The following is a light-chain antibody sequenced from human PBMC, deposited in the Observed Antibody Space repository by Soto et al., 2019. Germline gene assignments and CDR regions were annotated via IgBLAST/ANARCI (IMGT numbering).Light chain of an antibody. CDR1: SSDVGAYDY. J-gene: IGLJ2*01. CDR3: CSYAGSYALRV. V-gene: IGLV2-11*01. Sequence: QSALTQPRSVSGSPGQSVTISCTGTSSDVGAYDYVSWYQQHPGKAPKLMIFDVTKRPSGVPDRFSGSKSGNTASLTISGLQPEDEAEYYCCSYAGSYALRVFGGGTKVTVL. CDR2: DVT.